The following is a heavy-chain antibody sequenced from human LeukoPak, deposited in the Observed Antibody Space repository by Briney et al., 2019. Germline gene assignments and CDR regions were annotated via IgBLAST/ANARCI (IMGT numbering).Heavy chain of an antibody. CDR1: GGSISNYY. D-gene: IGHD3-10*01. V-gene: IGHV4-59*01. CDR2: IYYSGST. CDR3: ASTYGSGSFDY. Sequence: SETLSLTCTVSGGSISNYYWSWIRQPPGKGLEWIGYIYYSGSTNYNPSLKSRVTISVDTSKKQFSLKLSSVTAADTAVYYCASTYGSGSFDYRGQGTLVTVSS. J-gene: IGHJ4*02.